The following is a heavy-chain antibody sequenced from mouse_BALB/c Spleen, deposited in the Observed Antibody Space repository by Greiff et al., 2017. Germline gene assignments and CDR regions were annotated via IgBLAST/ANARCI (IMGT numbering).Heavy chain of an antibody. CDR1: GFTFSSFG. V-gene: IGHV5-17*02. Sequence: DVMLVESGGGLVQPGGSRKLSCAASGFTFSSFGMHWVRQAPEKGLEWVAYISSGSSTIYYADTVKGRFTISRDNPKNTLFLQMTSLRSEDTAMYYCARNSNWDYAMDYWGQGTSVTVSS. J-gene: IGHJ4*01. CDR3: ARNSNWDYAMDY. D-gene: IGHD4-1*01. CDR2: ISSGSSTI.